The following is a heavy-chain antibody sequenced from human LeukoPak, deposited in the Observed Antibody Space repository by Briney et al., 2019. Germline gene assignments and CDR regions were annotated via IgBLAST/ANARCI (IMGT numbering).Heavy chain of an antibody. D-gene: IGHD2-15*01. J-gene: IGHJ4*02. CDR1: GFTFSSYS. V-gene: IGHV3-48*02. CDR2: ISSSSSTI. CDR3: ARDDDVVAATAFDY. Sequence: TGGSLRLPCAASGFTFSSYSMNWVRQAPGKGLEWVSYISSSSSTIYYADSVKGRFTISRDNAKNSLYLQMNSLRDEDTAVYYCARDDDVVAATAFDYWGQGTLVTVSS.